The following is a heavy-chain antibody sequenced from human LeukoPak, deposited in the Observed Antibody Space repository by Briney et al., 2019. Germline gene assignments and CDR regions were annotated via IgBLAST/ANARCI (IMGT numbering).Heavy chain of an antibody. J-gene: IGHJ6*02. CDR2: INPSGGST. CDR1: GYTFTSYY. D-gene: IGHD3-3*01. Sequence: ASVKVSCKASGYTFTSYYMHWVRQAPGQGLEWMGIINPSGGSTSYAQKFQGRVTMTRDTSTSTVYMELSSLRSEDTAVYYCARDPGYYDFWSGYYTGLGFYGMDVWGQGTTVTVSS. V-gene: IGHV1-46*01. CDR3: ARDPGYYDFWSGYYTGLGFYGMDV.